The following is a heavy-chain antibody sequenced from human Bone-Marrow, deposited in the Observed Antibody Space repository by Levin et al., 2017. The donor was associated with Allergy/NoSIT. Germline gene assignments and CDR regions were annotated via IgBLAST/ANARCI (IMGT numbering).Heavy chain of an antibody. CDR3: ARGRTATAIKDYFDY. V-gene: IGHV4-34*01. J-gene: IGHJ4*02. D-gene: IGHD2-21*02. Sequence: SETLSLTCAVNGESFSGYHWSWIRQTPGKGLEWIGEINHRGSTTYNPSLNSRVIISVDTSKKQISLNLNSVTAADTAVYFCARGRTATAIKDYFDYWGQGTLVTVSS. CDR1: GESFSGYH. CDR2: INHRGST.